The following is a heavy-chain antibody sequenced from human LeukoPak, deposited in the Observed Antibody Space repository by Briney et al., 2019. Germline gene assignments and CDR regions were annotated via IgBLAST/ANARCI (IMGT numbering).Heavy chain of an antibody. V-gene: IGHV3-23*01. CDR2: IGGRGGSA. D-gene: IGHD3-9*01. CDR1: GFTFSSYA. Sequence: GGSLRLSCAASGFTFSSYAMSWVRQAPGKGLEWVSSIGGRGGSAYYADSVKGRFTISRDNSKNTLYLRMNSLRAEDTAVYYCAKQGRDWLRDYYYYMDVWGKGTAVTISS. CDR3: AKQGRDWLRDYYYYMDV. J-gene: IGHJ6*03.